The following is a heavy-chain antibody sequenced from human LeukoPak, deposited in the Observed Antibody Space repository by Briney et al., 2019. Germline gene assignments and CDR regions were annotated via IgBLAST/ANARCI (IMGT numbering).Heavy chain of an antibody. D-gene: IGHD5-12*01. Sequence: SETLSLTCTVSGDSVSGHYWSWIRQTPGKGLEWIGYVSYSGGTNYNPSLKRRVSILLDTSKDQFSLKLSSPAAADPAVYYCARAPMAITTSAFPDAFDFWGQGTMVTVSS. CDR1: GDSVSGHY. J-gene: IGHJ3*01. CDR2: VSYSGGT. V-gene: IGHV4-59*02. CDR3: ARAPMAITTSAFPDAFDF.